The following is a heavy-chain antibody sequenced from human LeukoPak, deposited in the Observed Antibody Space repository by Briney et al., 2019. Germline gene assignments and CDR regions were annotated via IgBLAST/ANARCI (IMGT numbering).Heavy chain of an antibody. CDR1: GFIFSSYA. CDR3: CQLLYGYYYYGMDV. CDR2: ISGSGSST. V-gene: IGHV3-23*01. D-gene: IGHD2-2*02. Sequence: GGSLRLSCAASGFIFSSYAMTWVRQAPGKGLDWVSGISGSGSSTYYADSVKGRFTISRDNAKNSLYLQMNSLRAEDTAVYYCCQLLYGYYYYGMDVWGQGTTVTVSS. J-gene: IGHJ6*02.